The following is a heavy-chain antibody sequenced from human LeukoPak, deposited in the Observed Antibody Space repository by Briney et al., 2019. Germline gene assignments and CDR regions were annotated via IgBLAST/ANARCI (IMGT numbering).Heavy chain of an antibody. CDR2: INGDRSTT. CDR3: ASQILTGYYYFDY. Sequence: GGSLRLSCAASGFTFSSYWMHWVRQAPRKGLVWVSRINGDRSTTSYADSVKGRFTISRDNAKNTLYLQMNSLRAEDTAVYYCASQILTGYYYFDYWGQGTLVTVSS. CDR1: GFTFSSYW. D-gene: IGHD3-9*01. J-gene: IGHJ4*02. V-gene: IGHV3-74*01.